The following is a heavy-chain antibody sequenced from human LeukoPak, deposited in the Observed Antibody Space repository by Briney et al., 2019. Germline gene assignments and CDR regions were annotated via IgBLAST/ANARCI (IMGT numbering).Heavy chain of an antibody. V-gene: IGHV3-64D*09. Sequence: PGGSLRLSCSASGFTFSSYAMHWVRQAPGKGLEYVSAISSNGGSTYYADSVKGRFTISRDNSKNTLYLQMSSLRAEDTAVYYCVKDPIAAAGSLVKGDYFDYWGQGTLVTVSS. CDR3: VKDPIAAAGSLVKGDYFDY. CDR1: GFTFSSYA. J-gene: IGHJ4*02. CDR2: ISSNGGST. D-gene: IGHD6-13*01.